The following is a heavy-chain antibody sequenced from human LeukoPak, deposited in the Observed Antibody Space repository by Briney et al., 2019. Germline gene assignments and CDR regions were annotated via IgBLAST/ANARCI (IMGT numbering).Heavy chain of an antibody. D-gene: IGHD2-2*01. CDR3: ASTQPPSRLCLDY. Sequence: GRSLRLSCAASGFTFSSYTMHWVRQAPGKGLEGVAVISYDGSNKYYADSVKGRFTISRDNSKNTLYLQMKSLRAEDTAVYYCASTQPPSRLCLDYSGQGTLVTVSS. V-gene: IGHV3-30-3*01. CDR1: GFTFSSYT. CDR2: ISYDGSNK. J-gene: IGHJ4*02.